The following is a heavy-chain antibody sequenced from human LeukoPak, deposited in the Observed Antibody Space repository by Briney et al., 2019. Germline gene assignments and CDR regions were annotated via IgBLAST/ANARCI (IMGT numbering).Heavy chain of an antibody. Sequence: ASVKVSCKASGYTFTSYGISWVRQAPGQGLEWMGWISAYNGNTNYAQKLQGRVTMTTDTSTSTAYMELRSLRSEDTAVYYCAREPHGFGYDSSGYFDYWGQGTLVTVSS. J-gene: IGHJ4*02. V-gene: IGHV1-18*01. CDR2: ISAYNGNT. CDR1: GYTFTSYG. D-gene: IGHD3-22*01. CDR3: AREPHGFGYDSSGYFDY.